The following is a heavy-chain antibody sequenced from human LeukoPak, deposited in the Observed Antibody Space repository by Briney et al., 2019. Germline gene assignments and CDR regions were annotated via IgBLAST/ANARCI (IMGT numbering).Heavy chain of an antibody. CDR3: AKSWDFDWLLSY. Sequence: GGSLRLSCAASGFTFSNYAMNWARQAPGKGLEWVSGISGSGTSTYYADSVKGRFTISRDNSKNTLHLQMDSLRAEDTAVYYCAKSWDFDWLLSYWGQGTLVTVSS. V-gene: IGHV3-23*01. CDR2: ISGSGTST. J-gene: IGHJ4*02. CDR1: GFTFSNYA. D-gene: IGHD3-9*01.